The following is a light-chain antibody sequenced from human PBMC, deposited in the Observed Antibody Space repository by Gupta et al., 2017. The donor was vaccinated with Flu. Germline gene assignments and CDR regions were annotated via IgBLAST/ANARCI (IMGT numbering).Light chain of an antibody. CDR1: SSDVGGYNY. V-gene: IGLV2-8*01. CDR3: SSYAGSNKGV. CDR2: EVS. J-gene: IGLJ3*02. Sequence: SVTISCTGTSSDVGGYNYVSWYQQHPGKAPKLMMYEVSKRPSGVPDRFSGSKSGNTASLTVSGLQAEDEADDYCSSYAGSNKGVFGGGTKLTVL.